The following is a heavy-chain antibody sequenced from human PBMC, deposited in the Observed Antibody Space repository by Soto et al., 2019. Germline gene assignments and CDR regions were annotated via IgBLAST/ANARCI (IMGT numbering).Heavy chain of an antibody. J-gene: IGHJ1*01. CDR3: AQPRFRGPYNGKYFPEYFQH. Sequence: QVQLVQSGAEVKEPGASVKVSCKASGYTFTTYGISWVRQAPGQGLEWVGWINTYNGNTNFEQRFQGRVTMTTDTSTSTAYMELGRLTSDDTAVYYCAQPRFRGPYNGKYFPEYFQHWGQGTLVTVSS. D-gene: IGHD1-26*01. CDR2: INTYNGNT. V-gene: IGHV1-18*01. CDR1: GYTFTTYG.